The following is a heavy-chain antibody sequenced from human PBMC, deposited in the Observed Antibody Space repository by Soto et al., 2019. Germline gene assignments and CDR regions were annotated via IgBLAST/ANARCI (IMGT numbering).Heavy chain of an antibody. CDR1: GYTFTGYY. CDR2: INPNSGGT. V-gene: IGHV1-2*02. CDR3: ARVTEIVRGVISISYYSMDV. D-gene: IGHD3-10*01. Sequence: GASVKVSCKASGYTFTGYYMHWVRQAPGQGLEWMGWINPNSGGTNYAQKFQGRVTMTRDTSISTAYMELSRLRSDDTAVYYCARVTEIVRGVISISYYSMDVWGQGTTVTVSS. J-gene: IGHJ6*02.